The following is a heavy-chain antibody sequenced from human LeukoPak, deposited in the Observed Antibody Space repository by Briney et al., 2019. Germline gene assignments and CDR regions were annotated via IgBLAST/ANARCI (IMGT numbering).Heavy chain of an antibody. V-gene: IGHV4-59*08. CDR1: GGSISGYF. CDR2: IYYTGST. J-gene: IGHJ6*02. D-gene: IGHD2/OR15-2a*01. CDR3: ARHDPVGHFLRGMDV. Sequence: KPSETLSLTCAVSGGSISGYFWSWSRQPPGKGLEWIGYIYYTGSTIYNPSLRSRVTVSVDVSKNQFSLDLTSVTAADTAVYYCARHDPVGHFLRGMDVWGQGTTVTVSS.